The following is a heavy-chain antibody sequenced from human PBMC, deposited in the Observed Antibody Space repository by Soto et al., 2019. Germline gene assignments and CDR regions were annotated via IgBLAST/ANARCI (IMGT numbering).Heavy chain of an antibody. Sequence: SVKVSFKGSGYTFTSYGISWVRQAPGQGLEWMGWISAYNGNTNYAQKLQGRVTMTTDTSTSTAYMELRSLRSDDTAVYYCARESSNYYFDYWGQGTLVTVSS. V-gene: IGHV1-18*04. J-gene: IGHJ4*02. CDR2: ISAYNGNT. CDR3: ARESSNYYFDY. CDR1: GYTFTSYG. D-gene: IGHD4-4*01.